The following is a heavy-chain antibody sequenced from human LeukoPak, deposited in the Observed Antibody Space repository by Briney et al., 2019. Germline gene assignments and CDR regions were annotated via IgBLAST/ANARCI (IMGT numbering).Heavy chain of an antibody. CDR2: INPNSGGT. V-gene: IGHV1-2*02. J-gene: IGHJ4*02. Sequence: ASVKVSCKASGYTFTGYYMHWVRQAPGQGLEWMGWINPNSGGTNYAQKFQGRVTMTRDTSISTAYMELSRLRFDDTAVYYCARGAMVRGVIAFDPFDYWGQGTLVTVSS. CDR1: GYTFTGYY. CDR3: ARGAMVRGVIAFDPFDY. D-gene: IGHD3-10*01.